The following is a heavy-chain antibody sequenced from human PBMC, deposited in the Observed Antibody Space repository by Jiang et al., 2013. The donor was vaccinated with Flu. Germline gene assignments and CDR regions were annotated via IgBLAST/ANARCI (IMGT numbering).Heavy chain of an antibody. CDR3: AKAAYYYDSSGYYPFDY. V-gene: IGHV3-9*01. Sequence: SGISWNSDTIVYADSVKGRFTISRDNAKNSLYLQMNSLRAEDTALYYCAKAAYYYDSSGYYPFDYWGQGTLVTVSS. J-gene: IGHJ4*02. D-gene: IGHD3-22*01. CDR2: ISWNSDTI.